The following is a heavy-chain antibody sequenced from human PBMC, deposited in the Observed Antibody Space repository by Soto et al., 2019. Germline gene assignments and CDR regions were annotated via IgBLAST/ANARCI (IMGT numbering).Heavy chain of an antibody. CDR3: ARGGVAARKGRWFDP. CDR2: IHYSGST. CDR1: GSSISSYY. V-gene: IGHV4-59*01. J-gene: IGHJ5*02. D-gene: IGHD6-25*01. Sequence: PSETLSLTCTVSGSSISSYYWGWIRQSPVKGLEWIGYIHYSGSTNYNPSLRSRVTISVDTPKNQFSLKVNSMTAADTAIYYCARGGVAARKGRWFDPWGQGTLVTVSS.